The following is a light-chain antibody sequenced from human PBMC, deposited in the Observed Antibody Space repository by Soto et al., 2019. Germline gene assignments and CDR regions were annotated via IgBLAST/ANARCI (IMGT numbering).Light chain of an antibody. Sequence: GDRVTITCRASQSIASRLNWYQQKPGSAPKLLIYGASTLESGVPSRFSGSGSGTDFTLTVSSLQVEDFATYYCQQTDTIPRTFGQGTRWIS. J-gene: IGKJ1*01. V-gene: IGKV1-39*01. CDR3: QQTDTIPRT. CDR2: GAS. CDR1: QSIASR.